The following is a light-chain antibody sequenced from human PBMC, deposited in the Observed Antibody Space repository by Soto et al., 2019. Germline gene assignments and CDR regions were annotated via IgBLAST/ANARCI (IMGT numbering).Light chain of an antibody. J-gene: IGLJ1*01. CDR2: SLS. V-gene: IGLV1-44*01. Sequence: QSVLTQPPSASGTPGQRVAFSCSGSTSNIGANTVIWYQQLPGAAPKLLIYSLSQRPSGVPDRFSGSKSGTSASLAISGLQSDDEADYYCAAWDDSLNGYVFGTGTKGTVL. CDR1: TSNIGANT. CDR3: AAWDDSLNGYV.